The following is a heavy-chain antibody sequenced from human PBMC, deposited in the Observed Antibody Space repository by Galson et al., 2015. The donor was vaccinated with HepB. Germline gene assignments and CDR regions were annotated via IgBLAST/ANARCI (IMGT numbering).Heavy chain of an antibody. CDR3: ARGYCGGDSCRTGVFGI. D-gene: IGHD2-21*01. Sequence: SVKVSCKASGGPFSNYIINWVRQAPGQGLEWMGRILPTLGVGTYAQKFQDRVTIAADKSTTTAYMEVRSLRPEDTAIYYCARGYCGGDSCRTGVFGIWGQGTMVTVSS. CDR1: GGPFSNYI. CDR2: ILPTLGVG. J-gene: IGHJ3*02. V-gene: IGHV1-69*02.